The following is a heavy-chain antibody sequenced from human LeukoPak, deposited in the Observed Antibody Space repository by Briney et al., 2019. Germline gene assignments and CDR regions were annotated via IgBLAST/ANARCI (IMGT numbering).Heavy chain of an antibody. V-gene: IGHV1-46*01. J-gene: IGHJ4*02. CDR3: ARGGYSGYDLSEGDY. D-gene: IGHD5-12*01. Sequence: ASVNLSCKASGYTFTTYYMRWVPHTPGQGLEWMGIINPSGGSTSYAQKFQGRVTMTRDMSTSTVYMELSSLRSEDTAVYYCARGGYSGYDLSEGDYWGQGALVTVSS. CDR1: GYTFTTYY. CDR2: INPSGGST.